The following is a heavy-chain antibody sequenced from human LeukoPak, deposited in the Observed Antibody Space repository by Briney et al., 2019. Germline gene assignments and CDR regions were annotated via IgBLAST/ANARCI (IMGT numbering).Heavy chain of an antibody. CDR1: GGTFTSYA. CDR2: IHAGNGKT. J-gene: IGHJ6*02. D-gene: IGHD3-10*01. Sequence: ASVKVSCKASGGTFTSYAIHWVRQAPGQRLEWMGWIHAGNGKTKYSQKLQGRVTITRDTSASTAYMELSSLRSEDTAVYYCARYQNYYGSGSYFDYGMDVWGQGTTVTVSS. V-gene: IGHV1-3*01. CDR3: ARYQNYYGSGSYFDYGMDV.